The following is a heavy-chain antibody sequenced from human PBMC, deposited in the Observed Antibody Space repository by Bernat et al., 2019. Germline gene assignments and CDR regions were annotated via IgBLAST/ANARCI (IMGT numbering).Heavy chain of an antibody. Sequence: EVQLVESGGGVVQPGGSLRLSCAASGFTFDDYAMHWVRQAPGKGLEWVSLISGDGGSTYYADSVKGRFTISRDNSKNSLYLQMNSLRTEDTALYYCAKDVGYSGYLFGRYYYYGMDVWGQGTTATVSS. CDR3: AKDVGYSGYLFGRYYYYGMDV. D-gene: IGHD5-12*01. J-gene: IGHJ6*02. CDR2: ISGDGGST. CDR1: GFTFDDYA. V-gene: IGHV3-43*02.